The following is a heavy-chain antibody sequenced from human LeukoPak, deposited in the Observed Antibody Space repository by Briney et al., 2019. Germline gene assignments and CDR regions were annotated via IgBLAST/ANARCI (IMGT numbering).Heavy chain of an antibody. J-gene: IGHJ3*02. CDR1: GYTFTSYG. D-gene: IGHD3-22*01. CDR2: ISAYNGNT. Sequence: ASVKVSCKASGYTFTSYGISWVRQAPGQGLEWMGWISAYNGNTNYAQKLQGRVTMTTDTSTSTAYVELRSLRSDDTAVYYCARDAPVIVVVISDDAFDIWGQGTMVTVSS. CDR3: ARDAPVIVVVISDDAFDI. V-gene: IGHV1-18*01.